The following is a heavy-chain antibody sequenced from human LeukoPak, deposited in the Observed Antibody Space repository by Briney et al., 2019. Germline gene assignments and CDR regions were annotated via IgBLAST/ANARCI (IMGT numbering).Heavy chain of an antibody. CDR1: GGSISSSNW. CDR3: ARFGSGWSNDAFDI. V-gene: IGHV4-4*02. Sequence: SETLSLTCAVSGGSISSSNWWSWVRQPPGKGLEWIGEIYHSGSTNYNPSLKSRVTISVDKSKNQFSLKLSSVTAADTAVYYCARFGSGWSNDAFDIWGQGTMVTVSS. D-gene: IGHD6-19*01. J-gene: IGHJ3*02. CDR2: IYHSGST.